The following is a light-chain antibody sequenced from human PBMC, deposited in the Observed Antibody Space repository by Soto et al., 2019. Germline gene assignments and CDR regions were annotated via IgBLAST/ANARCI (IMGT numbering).Light chain of an antibody. CDR3: QQYGRSPRT. CDR1: QTLSSSS. Sequence: EILLTQSPGTLSLSPGESATLSCRASQTLSSSSLAWYQQRPGQAPRLLIFGASSRATGIPDRFSGSGSGTDITLTITRLEPEDSAVYHCQQYGRSPRTFGQGTKLEIK. V-gene: IGKV3-20*01. J-gene: IGKJ2*01. CDR2: GAS.